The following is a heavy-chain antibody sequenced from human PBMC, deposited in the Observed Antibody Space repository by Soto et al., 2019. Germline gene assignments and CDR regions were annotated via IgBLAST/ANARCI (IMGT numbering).Heavy chain of an antibody. CDR3: ARDHGAAPWFDP. J-gene: IGHJ5*02. Sequence: SETLSLTCTVSGSSISSGGYYWSWIRQHPGKGLEWIGYIYYSGSTYYNPSLKSRVTISVDTSKNQFSLKLSSVTAADTAVYYRARDHGAAPWFDPWGQETLVTVYS. CDR2: IYYSGST. CDR1: GSSISSGGYY. D-gene: IGHD6-6*01. V-gene: IGHV4-31*03.